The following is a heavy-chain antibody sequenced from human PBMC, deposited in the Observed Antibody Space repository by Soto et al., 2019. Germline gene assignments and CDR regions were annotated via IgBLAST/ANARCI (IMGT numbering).Heavy chain of an antibody. CDR3: ASSRYSIGWYLAPAFDI. D-gene: IGHD6-19*01. V-gene: IGHV1-69*13. CDR1: GGTFSSYA. Sequence: SVKVSCKASGGTFSSYAISWVRQAPGQGLEWMGGIIPIFGTANYAQKFQGRVTITADESTSTAYMELSSLRSEDTAVYYCASSRYSIGWYLAPAFDIWGQGTMVTVSS. CDR2: IIPIFGTA. J-gene: IGHJ3*02.